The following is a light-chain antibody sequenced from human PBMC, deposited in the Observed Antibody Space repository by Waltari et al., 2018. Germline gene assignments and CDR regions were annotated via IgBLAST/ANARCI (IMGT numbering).Light chain of an antibody. V-gene: IGLV3-10*01. CDR3: YSTDSSGLGV. Sequence: SDELTQPPSVSVSPGQTARITCSGDALPKKYAHWYQQKSGQAPVVVIYEDNKRPSEIPERFSGSSSGTMATWTISGAQVEDEADYYCYSTDSSGLGVFGTGTKVTVL. CDR2: EDN. CDR1: ALPKKY. J-gene: IGLJ1*01.